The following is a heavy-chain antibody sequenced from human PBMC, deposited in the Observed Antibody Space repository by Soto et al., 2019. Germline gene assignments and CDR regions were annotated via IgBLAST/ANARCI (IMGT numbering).Heavy chain of an antibody. CDR1: GFTFSSYS. CDR3: ATYNHSLFDY. J-gene: IGHJ4*02. V-gene: IGHV3-21*01. D-gene: IGHD1-1*01. CDR2: ISSSSSYI. Sequence: GGSLRLSCAASGFTFSSYSMNWVRQAPGKGLEWVSSISSSSSYIYYADSVKGRFTIARDNAKNSLYLQMNSLRAEDAAVYYCATYNHSLFDYWGQGTLVTVSS.